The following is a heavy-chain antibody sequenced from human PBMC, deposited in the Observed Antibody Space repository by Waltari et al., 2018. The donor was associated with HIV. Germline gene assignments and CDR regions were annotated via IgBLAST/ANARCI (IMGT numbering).Heavy chain of an antibody. D-gene: IGHD3-3*01. V-gene: IGHV4-34*02. CDR2: IDYSGSA. Sequence: QVQLQQWGAGLLKPSETLSLTCAVYGGTSSGYYWSWPRQFPGRGLEWIGEIDYSGSANYNPSLKSRVSASVDMPKNQFSLKLRSVTAADTAIYYCARLVSDGNYVEWYFDYWGQGTLVTVSS. CDR3: ARLVSDGNYVEWYFDY. CDR1: GGTSSGYY. J-gene: IGHJ4*02.